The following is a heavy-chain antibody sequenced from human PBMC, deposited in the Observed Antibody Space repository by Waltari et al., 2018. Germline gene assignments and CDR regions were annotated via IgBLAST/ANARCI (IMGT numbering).Heavy chain of an antibody. Sequence: EVQLVESGGGLVKPGGSLRLSCAASGFTFSSYSMNWVRQAPGKGLEWVSSISSSSSYIYYADSVKGRFTISRDNAKNSLYLQMNSLRAEDTAVYYCARGPSDYGDYSGAFDIWGQGTMVTVSS. V-gene: IGHV3-21*01. CDR1: GFTFSSYS. CDR2: ISSSSSYI. J-gene: IGHJ3*02. D-gene: IGHD4-17*01. CDR3: ARGPSDYGDYSGAFDI.